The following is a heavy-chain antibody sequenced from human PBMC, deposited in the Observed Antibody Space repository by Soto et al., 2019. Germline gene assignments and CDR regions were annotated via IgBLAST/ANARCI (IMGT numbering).Heavy chain of an antibody. CDR2: ISSSSSYI. CDR3: ARDGWNYDFWSGYYQYYMDV. Sequence: GSLRLSCAASGFTFSSYSMNWVRQAPGKGLEWVSSISSSSSYIYYADSVKGRFTISRDNAKNSLYLQMNSLRAEDTAVYYCARDGWNYDFWSGYYQYYMDVWGKGTTVTVSS. J-gene: IGHJ6*03. CDR1: GFTFSSYS. D-gene: IGHD3-3*01. V-gene: IGHV3-21*01.